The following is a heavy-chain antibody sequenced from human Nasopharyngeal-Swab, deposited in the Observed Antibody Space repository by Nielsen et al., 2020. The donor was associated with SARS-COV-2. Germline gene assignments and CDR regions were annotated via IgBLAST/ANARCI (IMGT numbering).Heavy chain of an antibody. D-gene: IGHD3-22*01. J-gene: IGHJ4*02. V-gene: IGHV1-2*02. CDR1: GYTFTDYY. CDR2: INPYNGDT. Sequence: ASVKVSCKASGYTFTDYYIHWVRQVPGQGLEWVGCINPYNGDTFYAQNFQGRVTVTRDTSRSTAYIDLSRLRSDDTAVYYCARDYYDNYGSDFWGQGTLVTVSS. CDR3: ARDYYDNYGSDF.